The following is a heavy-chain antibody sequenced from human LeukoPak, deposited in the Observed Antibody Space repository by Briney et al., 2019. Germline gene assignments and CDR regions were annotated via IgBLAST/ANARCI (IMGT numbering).Heavy chain of an antibody. CDR2: IYTSGST. Sequence: SETLSLTCTVSGGSISSNYCSWIRQPAGKGLEWIGRIYTSGSTNYNPSLKSRVTMSVDTSKNQFSLKLSSVTAADTAVYYCARGEAYYYDSSGYFDYWGQGTLVTVSS. V-gene: IGHV4-4*07. J-gene: IGHJ4*02. D-gene: IGHD3-22*01. CDR1: GGSISSNY. CDR3: ARGEAYYYDSSGYFDY.